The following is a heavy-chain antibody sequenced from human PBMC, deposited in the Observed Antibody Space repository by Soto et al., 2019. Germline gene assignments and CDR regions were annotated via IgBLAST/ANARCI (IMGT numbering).Heavy chain of an antibody. CDR3: ARARSDYGDSFDY. J-gene: IGHJ4*02. Sequence: GGSLRLSCAASGFTFSSYDMHWVRQATGKGLEWVSAIGTAGDTYYPGSVKGRFTISRENAKNSLYLQMNSLRAGDTAVYYCARARSDYGDSFDYWGQGTLVTVSS. CDR1: GFTFSSYD. V-gene: IGHV3-13*01. CDR2: IGTAGDT. D-gene: IGHD4-17*01.